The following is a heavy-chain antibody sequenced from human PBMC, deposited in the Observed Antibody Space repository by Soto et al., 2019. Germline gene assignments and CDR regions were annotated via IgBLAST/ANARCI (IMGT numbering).Heavy chain of an antibody. CDR3: ASTIVVVVAAITHFDY. V-gene: IGHV4-34*01. Sequence: SETLSLTCAVYGGSFSGYYWSWIRQPPGKGLEWIGEINHSGSTNYNPSLKSRVTISVDTSKNQFSLKLSSVTAADTAVYYCASTIVVVVAAITHFDYWGQGTLVTVSS. J-gene: IGHJ4*02. CDR1: GGSFSGYY. CDR2: INHSGST. D-gene: IGHD2-15*01.